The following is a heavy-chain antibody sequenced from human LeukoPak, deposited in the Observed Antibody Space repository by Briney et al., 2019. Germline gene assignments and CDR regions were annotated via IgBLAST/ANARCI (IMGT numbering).Heavy chain of an antibody. CDR1: RFTFSNYW. CDR2: IKQDGGEK. J-gene: IGHJ3*02. V-gene: IGHV3-7*05. Sequence: GGSLRLSCAASRFTFSNYWMSWVRQAPGKGLEWVANIKQDGGEKNYVDSVKGRFTISRDNAKNSLYLQMNSLRVEDTAVYYCARDHLREGATGASEIWGQGTMVTASS. CDR3: ARDHLREGATGASEI. D-gene: IGHD1-26*01.